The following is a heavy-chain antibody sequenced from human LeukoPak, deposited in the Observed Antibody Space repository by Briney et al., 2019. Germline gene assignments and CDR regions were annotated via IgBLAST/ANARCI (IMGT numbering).Heavy chain of an antibody. CDR1: GFAFGNYA. V-gene: IGHV3-23*01. CDR3: VKDHRLGDFMGFDY. Sequence: GGSLRLSCEASGFAFGNYAMNWVRQTPGKGLEGVAGIRSSPGSTHYADSVKGRFTISRDNSKNTLHLQMNSLSAEDTAVYYCVKDHRLGDFMGFDYWGQGTLVTVSS. J-gene: IGHJ4*02. CDR2: IRSSPGST. D-gene: IGHD2-21*02.